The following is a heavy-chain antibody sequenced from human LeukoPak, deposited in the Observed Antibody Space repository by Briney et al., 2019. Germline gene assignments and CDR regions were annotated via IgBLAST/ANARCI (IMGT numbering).Heavy chain of an antibody. D-gene: IGHD4-17*01. J-gene: IGHJ6*03. Sequence: SETLSLTCAVYGGSFSGYYWNWIRQPPGKGLEWIGEINHTGSTNYNPSLKSRVTMSVDTSKNQFSLKLSSVTAADTAVYYCARDETTRGYYYYMDVWGKGTTVTISS. V-gene: IGHV4-34*10. CDR1: GGSFSGYY. CDR3: ARDETTRGYYYYMDV. CDR2: INHTGST.